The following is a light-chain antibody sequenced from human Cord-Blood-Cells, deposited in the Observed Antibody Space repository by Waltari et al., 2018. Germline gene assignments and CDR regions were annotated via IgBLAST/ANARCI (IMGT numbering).Light chain of an antibody. V-gene: IGLV2-14*01. CDR3: SSYTSSSTVV. J-gene: IGLJ2*01. Sequence: QSALTQPASVSGSPGQSITLSRTGTSSDVGGYTYVSWYQQHPGKAPKLMIYDVSKRPSGVSNRFSGSKSGNMASLTISGLQAEDEADYYCSSYTSSSTVVFGGGTKLTVL. CDR1: SSDVGGYTY. CDR2: DVS.